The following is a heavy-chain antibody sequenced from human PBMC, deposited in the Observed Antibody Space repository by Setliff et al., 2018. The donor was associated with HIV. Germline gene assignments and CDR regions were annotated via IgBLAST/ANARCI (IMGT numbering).Heavy chain of an antibody. CDR3: ARQGLVLVPASINWRLPPSPIDY. D-gene: IGHD2-2*01. CDR2: IYYSGST. Sequence: SETLSLTCTVSGGSISSNNYYWGWIRQPPGKGLEWIASIYYSGSTYYNPSLKSRITISVDTSKNQFSLRLSSVTAADTAVYYCARQGLVLVPASINWRLPPSPIDYWGQGALVTVSS. CDR1: GGSISSNNYY. J-gene: IGHJ4*02. V-gene: IGHV4-39*01.